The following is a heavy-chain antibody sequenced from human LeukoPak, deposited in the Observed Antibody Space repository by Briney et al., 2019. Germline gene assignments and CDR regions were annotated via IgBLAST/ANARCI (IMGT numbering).Heavy chain of an antibody. CDR1: GYSISSGYY. V-gene: IGHV4-38-2*02. CDR3: AREITMIPPDAFDI. CDR2: IYHSGST. D-gene: IGHD3-22*01. J-gene: IGHJ3*02. Sequence: SETLSLTCTVSGYSISSGYYWGWIRQPPGQGLEWIGSIYHSGSTYYNPSLKSRVTISVDTSKNQFSLKLSSVTAADTAVYYCAREITMIPPDAFDIWGQGTMVTVSS.